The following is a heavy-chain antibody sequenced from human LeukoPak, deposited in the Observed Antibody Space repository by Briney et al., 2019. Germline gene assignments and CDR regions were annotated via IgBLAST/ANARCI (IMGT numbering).Heavy chain of an antibody. V-gene: IGHV1-18*01. CDR1: GYTFTSYD. CDR2: ISAYNGNT. Sequence: GASVKVSCKASGYTFTSYDISWVRQAPGQGLEWMGWISAYNGNTNYAQKLQGRVTMTTDTSTNTAYMELRSLRSDDTAVYYCARDPGFYGSGSYPVDYWGQGTLVTVSS. J-gene: IGHJ4*02. D-gene: IGHD3-10*01. CDR3: ARDPGFYGSGSYPVDY.